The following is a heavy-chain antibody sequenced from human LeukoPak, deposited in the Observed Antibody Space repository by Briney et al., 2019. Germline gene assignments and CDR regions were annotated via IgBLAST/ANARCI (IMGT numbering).Heavy chain of an antibody. J-gene: IGHJ4*02. CDR3: ARQVTGWLQPDY. CDR1: GSTFRTYS. D-gene: IGHD5-24*01. Sequence: GGSLRLSCAASGSTFRTYSMHWVRQAPGKGLEWVAVISDIGGNKYHADSVKGRFTISRDNSNNILYLQMNSLRVDDTAVYYCARQVTGWLQPDYWGQGTLVTVSS. V-gene: IGHV3-30*04. CDR2: ISDIGGNK.